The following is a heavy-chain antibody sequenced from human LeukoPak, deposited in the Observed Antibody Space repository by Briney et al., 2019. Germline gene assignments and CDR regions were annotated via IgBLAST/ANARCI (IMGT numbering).Heavy chain of an antibody. CDR2: IYPGDSDT. CDR3: ARQGYSSGWYVIYYFDY. V-gene: IGHV5-51*01. J-gene: IGHJ4*02. CDR1: GYSFTSYW. Sequence: GESLKISCTGSGYSFTSYWIGWVRQMPGKGLEWMGIIYPGDSDTRYSPSFQGQVTISADKSISTAYLQWSSLKASDTAMYYCARQGYSSGWYVIYYFDYWGQGTLVTVSS. D-gene: IGHD6-19*01.